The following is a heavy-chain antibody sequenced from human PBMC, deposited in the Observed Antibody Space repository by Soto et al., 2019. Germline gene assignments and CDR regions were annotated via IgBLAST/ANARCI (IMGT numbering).Heavy chain of an antibody. Sequence: SETLSLTCAVEGGSFSGYYWSWIRQPPGKGREWVWEMNHSGCTNYSPSPKRRVTLPVATSIXQFALKLGPLPAAATGWYSRSXXXXXXXYCSSTSCYGKRYYYYGMDVWGQGTTVTVS. CDR2: MNHSGCT. CDR1: GGSFSGYY. CDR3: SXXXXXXXYCSSTSCYGKRYYYYGMDV. V-gene: IGHV4-34*01. J-gene: IGHJ6*02. D-gene: IGHD2-2*01.